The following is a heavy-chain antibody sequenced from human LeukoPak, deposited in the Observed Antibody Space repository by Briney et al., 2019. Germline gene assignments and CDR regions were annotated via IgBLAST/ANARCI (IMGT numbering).Heavy chain of an antibody. CDR1: GGSISSGGYS. CDR2: IYHSGST. Sequence: SETLSLTCAVSGGSISSGGYSWSWIRQPPGKGLEWIGYIYHSGSTYYNPSLKSRVTISVDRSKNQFSLKLSSVTAAETAVYYCAREGPYPTARDAFDIWGQGTMVTVSS. CDR3: AREGPYPTARDAFDI. J-gene: IGHJ3*02. V-gene: IGHV4-30-2*01.